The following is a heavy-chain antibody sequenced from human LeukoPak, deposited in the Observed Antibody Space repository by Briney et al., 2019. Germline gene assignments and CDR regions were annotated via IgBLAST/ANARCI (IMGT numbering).Heavy chain of an antibody. CDR3: ARGPPADTVTSYFDY. Sequence: SVTPSLTCTVSGASISSYYWSWIRQPAGKGLEWIGRIFTSGSNNYNPSLKSRVTMSVDTSKNQFSLKLSSVTAADTAVYYCARGPPADTVTSYFDYWGQGTLVTVYS. J-gene: IGHJ4*02. CDR1: GASISSYY. V-gene: IGHV4-4*07. D-gene: IGHD4-11*01. CDR2: IFTSGSN.